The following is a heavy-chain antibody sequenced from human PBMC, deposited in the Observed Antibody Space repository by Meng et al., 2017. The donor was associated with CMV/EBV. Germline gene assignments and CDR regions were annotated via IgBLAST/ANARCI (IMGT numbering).Heavy chain of an antibody. J-gene: IGHJ4*02. CDR3: AREGEITIIGYPTFTFDY. Sequence: FTVRTYPIPRVGQAPGRGVEWVAVLSYDGAITSYTDSVQGRFTISRDNSKNTMYLQMNSLRPEDTAVYYCAREGEITIIGYPTFTFDYWGLGTLVTVSS. D-gene: IGHD3-22*01. V-gene: IGHV3-30-3*01. CDR1: FTVRTYP. CDR2: LSYDGAIT.